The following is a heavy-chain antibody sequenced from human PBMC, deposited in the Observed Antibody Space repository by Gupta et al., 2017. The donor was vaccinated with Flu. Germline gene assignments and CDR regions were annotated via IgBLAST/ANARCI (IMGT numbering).Heavy chain of an antibody. J-gene: IGHJ2*01. CDR2: ISSSGSTI. CDR3: ARDVLWLRWSRGTTYFDL. D-gene: IGHD4-23*01. V-gene: IGHV3-11*01. Sequence: IRQAPGKGLEWVSYISSSGSTIYYADSVKGRFTISRDNAKNSLYLQMNSLRAEDTAVYYCARDVLWLRWSRGTTYFDLWGRGNLVTVSS.